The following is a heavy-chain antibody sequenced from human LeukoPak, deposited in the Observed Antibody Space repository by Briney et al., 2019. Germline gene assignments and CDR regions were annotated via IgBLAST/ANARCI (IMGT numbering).Heavy chain of an antibody. Sequence: PGGSLRLSCAAPGFTFSSYWMSWVRQAPGKGLEWVANIKQDGSEKYYVDSVKGRFTISRDNAKNSLYLQMNSLRVEDTAVYYCARDVAVAGTPSYYYYGMDVWGQGTTVTVSS. CDR1: GFTFSSYW. D-gene: IGHD6-19*01. J-gene: IGHJ6*02. V-gene: IGHV3-7*01. CDR3: ARDVAVAGTPSYYYYGMDV. CDR2: IKQDGSEK.